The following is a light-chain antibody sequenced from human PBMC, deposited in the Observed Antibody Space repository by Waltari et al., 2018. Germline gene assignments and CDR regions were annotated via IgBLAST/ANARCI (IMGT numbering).Light chain of an antibody. J-gene: IGLJ1*01. Sequence: SYELTQTPSVSVSPGQTARITCSGHELPRKYAYWFQQKSGQAPRLDIYEDTKRPSGIPESFSGSSSGTVATLTISGAQVDDEADYYCYSSDSTGLRVFGGGTTVVVL. CDR1: ELPRKY. CDR3: YSSDSTGLRV. V-gene: IGLV3-10*01. CDR2: EDT.